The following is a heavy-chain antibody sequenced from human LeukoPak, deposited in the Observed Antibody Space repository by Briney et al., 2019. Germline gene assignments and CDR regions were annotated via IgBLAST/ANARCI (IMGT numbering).Heavy chain of an antibody. Sequence: GGSLRLSCAASGFTFSTHTMAWVSQAPGKGLEWVSYISGSNGVIYYADSVKGRFTISRDNAKNSLYLQMNSLRVDDTAVYYCARGLYYIDVWGNGTTVTVSS. J-gene: IGHJ6*03. CDR2: ISGSNGVI. CDR3: ARGLYYIDV. V-gene: IGHV3-48*01. CDR1: GFTFSTHT.